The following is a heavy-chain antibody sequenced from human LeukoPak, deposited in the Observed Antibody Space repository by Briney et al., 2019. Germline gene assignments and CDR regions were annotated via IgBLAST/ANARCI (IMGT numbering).Heavy chain of an antibody. Sequence: GGPLRLSCAASGFIFSSYGMHWVRQAPGKGLEWVAVISYDGSTKYYADSVKGRFTISRDNSKSTLYLQMNSLRAEDTAVYYCAKESGSRSYGAYFPHWGQGTLVTVSS. V-gene: IGHV3-30*18. J-gene: IGHJ1*01. D-gene: IGHD6-13*01. CDR2: ISYDGSTK. CDR3: AKESGSRSYGAYFPH. CDR1: GFIFSSYG.